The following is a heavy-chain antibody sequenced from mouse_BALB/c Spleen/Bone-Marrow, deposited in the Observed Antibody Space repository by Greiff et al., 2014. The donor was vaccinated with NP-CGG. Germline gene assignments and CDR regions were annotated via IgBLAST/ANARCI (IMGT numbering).Heavy chain of an antibody. Sequence: QVQLQQSGAELVRPGASVTLSCKASGYTFTDYEMHWVKQTPVHGLEWIGAIDPETGGTAYNQKFKGKATLTADKSSSTAYMELRSLTSEDSAVYYCTRCDRYWYFDVWGAGTTVTVSS. J-gene: IGHJ1*01. CDR3: TRCDRYWYFDV. CDR2: IDPETGGT. CDR1: GYTFTDYE. V-gene: IGHV1-15*01. D-gene: IGHD2-14*01.